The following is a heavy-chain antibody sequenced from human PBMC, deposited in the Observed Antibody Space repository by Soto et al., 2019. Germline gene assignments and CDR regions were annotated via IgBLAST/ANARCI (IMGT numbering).Heavy chain of an antibody. D-gene: IGHD3-22*01. CDR2: IIPIFGTA. CDR3: ARDRGPSSGYYPYWFDP. Sequence: QVPLVQSGAEVKKPGSSVKVSCKASGGTFSSYAISWVRQAPGQGLEWMGEIIPIFGTANYAQKFQGRVTITADESTSTAYMELGSRRSEDTDVYYCARDRGPSSGYYPYWFDPWGQGTLVTVSS. CDR1: GGTFSSYA. V-gene: IGHV1-69*12. J-gene: IGHJ5*02.